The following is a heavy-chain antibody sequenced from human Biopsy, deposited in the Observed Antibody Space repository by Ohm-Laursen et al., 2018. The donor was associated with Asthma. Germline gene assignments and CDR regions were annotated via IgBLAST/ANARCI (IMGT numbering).Heavy chain of an antibody. D-gene: IGHD1-26*01. V-gene: IGHV1-69*10. CDR1: GGTFSSYA. J-gene: IGHJ4*02. Sequence: VKISCKASGGTFSSYAISWVRQAPGQGLEWMGGIIPIFGIANYAQKFQGRVTITADKSTSTAYMELSSLRSEDTAVYYCARGGSYSSRRYYFDYWGQGTLVTVSS. CDR3: ARGGSYSSRRYYFDY. CDR2: IIPIFGIA.